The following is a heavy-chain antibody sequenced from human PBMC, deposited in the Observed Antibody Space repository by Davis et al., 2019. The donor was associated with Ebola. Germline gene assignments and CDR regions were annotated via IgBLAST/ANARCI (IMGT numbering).Heavy chain of an antibody. D-gene: IGHD1-1*01. J-gene: IGHJ4*02. CDR1: GYSFTSYW. V-gene: IGHV3-73*01. CDR2: IRSKANSYAT. CDR3: TSTTGTNDY. Sequence: GESLKISCKGSGYSFTSYWIGWVRQASGKGLEWVGRIRSKANSYATAYAASVKGRFTISRDDSKNTAYLQMNSLKTEDTAVYYCTSTTGTNDYWGQGTLVTVSS.